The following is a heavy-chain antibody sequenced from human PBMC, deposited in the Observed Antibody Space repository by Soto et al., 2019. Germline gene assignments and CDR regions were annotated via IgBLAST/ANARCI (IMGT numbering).Heavy chain of an antibody. J-gene: IGHJ4*02. CDR1: GFSFSSAW. CDR3: TTGALGV. D-gene: IGHD3-16*01. Sequence: PGGSLRLSCAASGFSFSSAWMSWVRQAPGKGLEWVGRIKTKTDGGTTDYAAPVKGGFTISRDDSKNTLYLKMNSLKTEDRSMYYCTTGALGVWGQGTLVTVS. CDR2: IKTKTDGGTT. V-gene: IGHV3-15*01.